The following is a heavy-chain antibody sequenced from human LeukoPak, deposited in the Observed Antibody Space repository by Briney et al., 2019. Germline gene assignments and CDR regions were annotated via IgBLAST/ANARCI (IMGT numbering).Heavy chain of an antibody. J-gene: IGHJ4*02. V-gene: IGHV3-9*01. D-gene: IGHD3-10*01. Sequence: PGGSLRLSCAASGFTFDDYAMHWVRQAPGKGQEWVSSISWNSGSIGYADSVKGRFTISRDNAKNSLYLQMNSLRAEDTALYYCAKDRGSGSFYNVFDYWGQGTLVTVSS. CDR1: GFTFDDYA. CDR3: AKDRGSGSFYNVFDY. CDR2: ISWNSGSI.